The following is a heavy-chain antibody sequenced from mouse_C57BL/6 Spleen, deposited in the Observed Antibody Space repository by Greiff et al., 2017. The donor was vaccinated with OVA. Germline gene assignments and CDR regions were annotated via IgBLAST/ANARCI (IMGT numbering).Heavy chain of an antibody. J-gene: IGHJ4*01. CDR3: ARSYYYGSHYYAIDY. CDR2: IYPRSGNT. CDR1: GYTFTSYG. V-gene: IGHV1-81*01. Sequence: VQLQQSGAELARPGASVKLSCKASGYTFTSYGISWVKQSTGQGLEWIGEIYPRSGNTYYNEKFKGKATLTADKSSSTAYMELRSLTSEDSAVYFCARSYYYGSHYYAIDYWGQGTSVTVSS. D-gene: IGHD1-1*01.